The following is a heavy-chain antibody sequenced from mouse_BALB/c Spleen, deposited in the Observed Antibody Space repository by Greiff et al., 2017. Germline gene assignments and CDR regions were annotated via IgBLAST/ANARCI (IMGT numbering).Heavy chain of an antibody. J-gene: IGHJ2*01. D-gene: IGHD2-1*01. V-gene: IGHV5-6-5*01. CDR1: GFTFSSYA. CDR3: ARVLYGNYLFDY. Sequence: EVKLVESGGGLVKPGGSLKLSCAASGFTFSSYAMSWVRQTPEKRLEWVASISSGGSTYYPDSVKGRFTISRDNARNILYLQMSSLRSEDTAMYYCARVLYGNYLFDYWGQGTTLTVSS. CDR2: ISSGGST.